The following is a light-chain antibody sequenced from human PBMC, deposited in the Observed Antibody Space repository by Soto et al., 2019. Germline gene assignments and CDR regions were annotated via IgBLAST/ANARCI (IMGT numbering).Light chain of an antibody. CDR2: TAS. J-gene: IGKJ1*01. CDR3: LQDYNYPRT. Sequence: IQMTQSPSSMSASVGDRVTITCRASQAIGNDLGWYQQKPGKAPSLLISTASTLESGVPARFSGSRSVTYFTLTISSLQPDDFATYFCLQDYNYPRTFGQGTQVE. V-gene: IGKV1-6*01. CDR1: QAIGND.